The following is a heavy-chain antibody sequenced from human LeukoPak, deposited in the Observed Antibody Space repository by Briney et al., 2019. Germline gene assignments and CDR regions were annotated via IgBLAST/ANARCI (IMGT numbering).Heavy chain of an antibody. CDR1: GFTVSSNY. CDR3: AGEVVGTGTSEFDY. V-gene: IGHV3-11*04. D-gene: IGHD3-10*01. CDR2: ISSSGDTI. Sequence: PGGSLRLSCAASGFTVSSNYMSWVRQAPGKGLEWVSYISSSGDTIYYPDSVKGRFTISRDNAKNSLFLQMSRLGAEDTAVYYCAGEVVGTGTSEFDYWGQGTLVTVSS. J-gene: IGHJ4*02.